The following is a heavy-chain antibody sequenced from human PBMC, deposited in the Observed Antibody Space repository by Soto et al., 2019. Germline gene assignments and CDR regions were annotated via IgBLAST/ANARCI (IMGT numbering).Heavy chain of an antibody. J-gene: IGHJ3*02. CDR3: ARRIVLVPAAIDHPNGAFDI. V-gene: IGHV4-39*01. D-gene: IGHD2-2*01. CDR1: GGSISSSSYY. CDR2: IYYSGST. Sequence: QLQLQESGPGLVKPSETLSLTCTVSGGSISSSSYYWGWIRQPPGKGLEWIGSIYYSGSTYYNPSLKSRVTISVDTSKNQFSLKLSSVTAADTAVYYCARRIVLVPAAIDHPNGAFDIWGQGTMVTVSS.